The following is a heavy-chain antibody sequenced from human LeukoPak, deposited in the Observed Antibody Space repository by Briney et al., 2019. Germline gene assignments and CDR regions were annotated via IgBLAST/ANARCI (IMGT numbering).Heavy chain of an antibody. V-gene: IGHV3-23*01. CDR3: AKKQTGEYYFDY. CDR2: ISGSGGTT. CDR1: GFTFSSYA. J-gene: IGHJ4*02. D-gene: IGHD7-27*01. Sequence: GGSLRLSCAASGFTFSSYAMNWVRQAPGKGLEWVSAISGSGGTTYYADSVKGRFTISRDNSKNTLYLQMNSLRAEDTAVYYCAKKQTGEYYFDYWGQGTLVTVSS.